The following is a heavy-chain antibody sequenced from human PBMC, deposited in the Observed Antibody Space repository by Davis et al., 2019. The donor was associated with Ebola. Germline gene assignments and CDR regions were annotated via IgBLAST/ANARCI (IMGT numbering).Heavy chain of an antibody. J-gene: IGHJ1*01. D-gene: IGHD4-17*01. CDR3: AKDRHGDYVKYFQH. Sequence: PGGSLRLSCAASGFTFSTYAMSWVRQAPGKGLEWVSSVDGSGNTIYYADSVKGRFTISRDNSKNTLYLQMNSLRAEDTAVYYCAKDRHGDYVKYFQHWGQGTLVTVSS. V-gene: IGHV3-23*01. CDR2: VDGSGNTI. CDR1: GFTFSTYA.